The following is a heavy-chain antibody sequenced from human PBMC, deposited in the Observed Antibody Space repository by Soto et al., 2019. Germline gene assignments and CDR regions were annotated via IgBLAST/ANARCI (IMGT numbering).Heavy chain of an antibody. J-gene: IGHJ4*02. CDR2: IYPGNHET. CDR1: GYTFSNFW. Sequence: GESLKISCQSSGYTFSNFWIGWVRQLPGKGLEWMGIIYPGNHETRYSPSFHGKVTISADRSINTAYLQWNSLEASDTAFYFCARSPRSSPYFDYWGQGALVTVSS. D-gene: IGHD6-13*01. CDR3: ARSPRSSPYFDY. V-gene: IGHV5-51*01.